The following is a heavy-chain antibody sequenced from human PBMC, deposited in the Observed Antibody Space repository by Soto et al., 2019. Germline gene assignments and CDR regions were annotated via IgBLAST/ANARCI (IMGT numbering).Heavy chain of an antibody. D-gene: IGHD1-26*01. J-gene: IGHJ3*02. V-gene: IGHV1-2*02. Sequence: ASVKVSCKASGYTFTGHYMHWVRQAPGQGLEWMGWINPNSGGTDYAQKFQGRVTMTGDTSITTACMELSSLTSDDTAVYSCAREAPGSGRAFDIWGQGTMVTVSS. CDR1: GYTFTGHY. CDR3: AREAPGSGRAFDI. CDR2: INPNSGGT.